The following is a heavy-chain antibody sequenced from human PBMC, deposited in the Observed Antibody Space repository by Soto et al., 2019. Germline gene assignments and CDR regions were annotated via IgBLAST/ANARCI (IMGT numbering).Heavy chain of an antibody. D-gene: IGHD6-19*01. CDR1: GFSFSDYE. V-gene: IGHV3-48*03. CDR3: ARESYSSGWLEY. CDR2: ISRSDNTV. J-gene: IGHJ4*02. Sequence: GSLRLSCVASGFSFSDYEMNWVRQAPGKGLEWISYISRSDNTVHYADSVKGRFTLSRDYARNSLYLQINSLRPEDPAFYYCARESYSSGWLEYWGQGTLVTVSS.